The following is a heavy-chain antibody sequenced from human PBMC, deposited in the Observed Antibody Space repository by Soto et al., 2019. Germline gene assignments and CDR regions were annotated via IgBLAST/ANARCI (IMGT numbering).Heavy chain of an antibody. CDR1: GFTFSSSG. Sequence: PXVSLRLSCAASGFTFSSSGMHWVRQAPGKGLEWVAVISYDGSNKYYADSVKGRFTISRDNSKNTLYLQMNSLRAEDTAVYYCAKDRSSSSLGYWGQGTLVTVSS. V-gene: IGHV3-30*18. J-gene: IGHJ4*02. CDR2: ISYDGSNK. D-gene: IGHD6-6*01. CDR3: AKDRSSSSLGY.